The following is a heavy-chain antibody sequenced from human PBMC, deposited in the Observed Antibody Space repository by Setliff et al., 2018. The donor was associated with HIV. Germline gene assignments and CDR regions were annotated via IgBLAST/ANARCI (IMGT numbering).Heavy chain of an antibody. J-gene: IGHJ5*02. V-gene: IGHV4-38-2*02. CDR3: AGHSGSGYYLIDP. CDR2: IYHSGST. D-gene: IGHD3-22*01. CDR1: GYSISSGYY. Sequence: KTSETLSLTCTVSGYSISSGYYWGWIRQPPGKGLEWIGSIYHSGSTYYNPSLKSRVTISVDTSKNQFSLRLSSVTAADTAVYYCAGHSGSGYYLIDPWGQGTLVTVSS.